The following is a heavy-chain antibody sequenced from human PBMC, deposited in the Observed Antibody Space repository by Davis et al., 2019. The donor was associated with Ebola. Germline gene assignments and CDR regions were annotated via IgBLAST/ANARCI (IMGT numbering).Heavy chain of an antibody. CDR3: AKTHPTTVTPWGVYI. CDR2: ISGSGGST. CDR1: GFTFSSYA. Sequence: GESLKISCAASGFTFSSYAMSWVRQAPGKGLEWVSAISGSGGSTYYADSVKGRFTISRDNSKNTLYLQMNSLRAEDTAVYYCAKTHPTTVTPWGVYIWGQGTMVTVSS. V-gene: IGHV3-23*01. D-gene: IGHD4-17*01. J-gene: IGHJ3*02.